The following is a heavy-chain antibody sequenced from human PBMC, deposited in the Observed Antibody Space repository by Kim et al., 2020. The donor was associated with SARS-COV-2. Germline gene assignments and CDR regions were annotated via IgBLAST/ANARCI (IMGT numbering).Heavy chain of an antibody. Sequence: GGSLRLSCAASGFTFGSYAMSWVRQAPGKGLECVSAISGPGGSTFNADSVKGRFTISRDNSKNTLYLQMDSLRAEDTAVYYCAKDPGVVPYHYFDFWGQGPLLTVS. CDR3: AKDPGVVPYHYFDF. CDR2: ISGPGGST. V-gene: IGHV3-23*01. D-gene: IGHD2-21*01. CDR1: GFTFGSYA. J-gene: IGHJ4*02.